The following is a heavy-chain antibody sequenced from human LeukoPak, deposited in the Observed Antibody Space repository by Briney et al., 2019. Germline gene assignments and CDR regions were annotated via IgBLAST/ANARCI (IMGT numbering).Heavy chain of an antibody. CDR2: ISSSSSYI. CDR3: AKGSDTAMKRYYFDY. V-gene: IGHV3-21*04. D-gene: IGHD5-18*01. Sequence: PGGSLRLPCAASGFTFSSYSMNWVRQAPGKGLEWVSSISSSSSYIYYADSVKGRFTISRDNSKNTLYLQMNSLRAEDTAVYYCAKGSDTAMKRYYFDYWGQGTLVTVSS. J-gene: IGHJ4*02. CDR1: GFTFSSYS.